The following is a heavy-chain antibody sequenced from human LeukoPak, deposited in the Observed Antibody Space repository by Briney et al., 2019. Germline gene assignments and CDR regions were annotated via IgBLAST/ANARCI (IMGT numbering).Heavy chain of an antibody. CDR2: INPNSGGT. J-gene: IGHJ4*02. CDR3: ARDAWGWDNSDYYHPVNYFDY. CDR1: GYTFTDYY. V-gene: IGHV1-2*02. D-gene: IGHD3-22*01. Sequence: ASVKVSCKASGYTFTDYYMHWVRQAPGQGLEWMGWINPNSGGTNFAQKFQGRVTMTRDTSISTVYMELTGLRSEGTAVYYCARDAWGWDNSDYYHPVNYFDYWGQGTLVTVSS.